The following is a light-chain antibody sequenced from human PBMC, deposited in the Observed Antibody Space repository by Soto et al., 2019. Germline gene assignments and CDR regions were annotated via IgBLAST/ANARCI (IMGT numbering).Light chain of an antibody. V-gene: IGLV1-44*01. CDR2: NTY. CDR1: NSNIGSNT. J-gene: IGLJ2*01. CDR3: AAWDDSLNHGV. Sequence: QSVLTQPPSASGTPGQSVTISCSGSNSNIGSNTVNWYQHLPGTAPKLLIYNTYRRPSGVPDRFSASKSGTSVSLAISGLQSEDEADYYCAAWDDSLNHGVFGGGTKLTVL.